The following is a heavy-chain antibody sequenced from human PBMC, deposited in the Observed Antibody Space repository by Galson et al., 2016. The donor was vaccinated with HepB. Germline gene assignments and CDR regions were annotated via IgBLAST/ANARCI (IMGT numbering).Heavy chain of an antibody. CDR1: GFTFTDYY. CDR3: VRGIDP. J-gene: IGHJ5*02. Sequence: SLRLSCAASGFTFTDYYMSWIRQAPGKGLGWLSYISATGIRTYYADSVKGRFTISRDNTKNSLYLQMNSLRVEDTAVYYCVRGIDPWGQGTLVTVPS. CDR2: ISATGIRT. V-gene: IGHV3-11*01.